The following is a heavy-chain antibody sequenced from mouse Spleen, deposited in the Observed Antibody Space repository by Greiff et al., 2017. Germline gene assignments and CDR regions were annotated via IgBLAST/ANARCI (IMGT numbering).Heavy chain of an antibody. CDR2: INPYNGAT. V-gene: IGHV1-31*01. CDR1: GYSFTGYY. CDR3: ARTQLGPGAMDY. J-gene: IGHJ4*01. Sequence: EVKLVESGPELVKPGASVKISCKASGYSFTGYYMHWVKQSHVKSLEWIGRINPYNGATSYNQNFKDKASLTVDKSSSTAYMELHSLTSEDSAVYYCARTQLGPGAMDYWGQGTSVTVSS. D-gene: IGHD3-1*01.